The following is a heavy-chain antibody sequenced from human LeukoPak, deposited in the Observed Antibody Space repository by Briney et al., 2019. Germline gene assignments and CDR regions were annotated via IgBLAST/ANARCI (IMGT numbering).Heavy chain of an antibody. Sequence: GESLKISCKGSGYSFTSYWIGWVRQMPGKGLEWLGIIYPGDSDTRYNPSFQGQVTISADKSISTAYLQWSSLKASDTAMYYCAREEASLEWLSPARGAFDIWGQGTMVTVSS. V-gene: IGHV5-51*01. CDR1: GYSFTSYW. CDR3: AREEASLEWLSPARGAFDI. CDR2: IYPGDSDT. J-gene: IGHJ3*02. D-gene: IGHD3-3*01.